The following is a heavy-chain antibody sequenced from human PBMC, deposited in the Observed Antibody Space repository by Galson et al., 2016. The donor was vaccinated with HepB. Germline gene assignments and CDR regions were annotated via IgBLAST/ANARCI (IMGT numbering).Heavy chain of an antibody. J-gene: IGHJ6*02. CDR1: GFTFSTFG. V-gene: IGHV3-30*18. CDR2: ISHDGTTK. Sequence: SLRLSCAASGFTFSTFGMHWVRQAPGKGLEWVAIISHDGTTKYYADSVKARFTISRDNSKNTLYLQMNNLRAEDTAVYYCAKVNDDNYEDYYYFAMDVWGQGTTVTVSS. CDR3: AKVNDDNYEDYYYFAMDV. D-gene: IGHD3-16*01.